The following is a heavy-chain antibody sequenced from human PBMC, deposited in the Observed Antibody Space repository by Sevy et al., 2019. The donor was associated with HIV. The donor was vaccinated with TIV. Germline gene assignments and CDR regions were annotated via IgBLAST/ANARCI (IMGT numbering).Heavy chain of an antibody. CDR2: IDPSDSYT. Sequence: GESLKISCKGSGYSFTSYWISWVRQMPGKGLEWMGRIDPSDSYTIYSPSFQGHVTISADKSISTAYLQWSSLKASDTAMYYCATLRPVAATGYYYYGMDVWGQGTTVTVSS. CDR3: ATLRPVAATGYYYYGMDV. J-gene: IGHJ6*02. CDR1: GYSFTSYW. V-gene: IGHV5-10-1*01. D-gene: IGHD6-19*01.